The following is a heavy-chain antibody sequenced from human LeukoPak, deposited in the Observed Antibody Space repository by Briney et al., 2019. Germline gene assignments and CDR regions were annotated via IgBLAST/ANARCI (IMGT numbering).Heavy chain of an antibody. CDR1: GFTFINAW. V-gene: IGHV3-7*01. CDR3: ARDLSGVAGYTYGRGIDY. D-gene: IGHD5-18*01. Sequence: GWSLRLSCAASGFTFINAWMAWVRQAPGKGLEWVANIKKDGSEKYYVDSVKGRFTISRDNAKTSLYLQMNSLRAEDTAVYYCARDLSGVAGYTYGRGIDYWGQGTLVTVSS. CDR2: IKKDGSEK. J-gene: IGHJ4*02.